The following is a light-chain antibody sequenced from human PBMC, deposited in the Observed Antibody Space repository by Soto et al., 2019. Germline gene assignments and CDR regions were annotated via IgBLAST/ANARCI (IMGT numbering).Light chain of an antibody. CDR1: SSNIGAAYD. J-gene: IGLJ3*02. CDR2: GNN. Sequence: QSVLTQPPSVSGAPGQKVTISCTRSSSNIGAAYDVHWYQHLPGTAPKLLIYGNNNRPSRVPDRFSGSKSGTSASLAITGLQAEDEADYYCQSYDSSLSGWVFGEGTKLTVL. V-gene: IGLV1-40*01. CDR3: QSYDSSLSGWV.